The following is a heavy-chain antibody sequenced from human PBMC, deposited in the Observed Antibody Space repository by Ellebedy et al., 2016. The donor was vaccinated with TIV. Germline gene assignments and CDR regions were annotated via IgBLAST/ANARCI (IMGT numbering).Heavy chain of an antibody. CDR3: QAYYYYYMDV. Sequence: GGSLRLXCAGSGFDFGGSPIHWVRQASGNGLEWLGRIRSKKNDYATGYAESVKGRFTISRDDSKNMTYLQMNSLKPEDTAVYYCQAYYYYYMDVWGKGTTVAVSS. J-gene: IGHJ6*03. CDR2: IRSKKNDYAT. V-gene: IGHV3-73*01. D-gene: IGHD3-16*01. CDR1: GFDFGGSP.